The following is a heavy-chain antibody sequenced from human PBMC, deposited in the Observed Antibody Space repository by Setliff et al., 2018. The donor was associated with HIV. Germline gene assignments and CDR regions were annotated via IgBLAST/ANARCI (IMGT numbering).Heavy chain of an antibody. Sequence: SVKVSCKASGGTFNINAVTWVRQAPGQGLEWVGAIIPLFGTANYAQKFQGRVTITADDSTSTVYMELSSLRSEDTAVYYCASGSIDKREYYFDYWGQGTLVTVSS. V-gene: IGHV1-69*13. J-gene: IGHJ4*02. D-gene: IGHD3-10*01. CDR3: ASGSIDKREYYFDY. CDR2: IIPLFGTA. CDR1: GGTFNINA.